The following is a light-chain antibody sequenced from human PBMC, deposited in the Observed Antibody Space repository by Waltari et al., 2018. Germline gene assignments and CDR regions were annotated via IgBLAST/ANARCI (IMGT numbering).Light chain of an antibody. CDR3: QQRYTSPPYT. J-gene: IGKJ2*01. CDR1: QSIGKS. V-gene: IGKV1-39*01. CDR2: TAS. Sequence: DTQMTQSPSSLSASVVDRVTVTCRSSQSIGKSLNWYQQKSGQAPKLLIYTASTLQSGVASRFSGSRSWTDFTLTISSLQPEDFATYYCQQRYTSPPYTFGQGTKLEI.